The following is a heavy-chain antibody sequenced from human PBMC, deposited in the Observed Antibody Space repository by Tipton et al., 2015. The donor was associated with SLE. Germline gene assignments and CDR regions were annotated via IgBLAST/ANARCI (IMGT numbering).Heavy chain of an antibody. CDR2: IYYSGST. J-gene: IGHJ6*02. CDR1: GGSISSSSYY. D-gene: IGHD4-17*01. CDR3: ARDGTVTGDGMDV. Sequence: TLSLTCTVSGGSISSSSYYWGWIRQPPGKGLEWIGYIYYSGSTNYNPSLKSRVTISVDTSKNQFSLKLSSVTAADTAVYYCARDGTVTGDGMDVWGQGTTVTVSS. V-gene: IGHV4-61*01.